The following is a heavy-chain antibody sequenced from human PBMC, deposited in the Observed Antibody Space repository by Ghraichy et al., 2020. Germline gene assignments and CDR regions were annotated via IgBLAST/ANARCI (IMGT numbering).Heavy chain of an antibody. CDR2: ISAYNGDT. Sequence: ASVKVSCKASGYPFTSYGISWVRQAPGQGLEWMGWISAYNGDTNYAQKLQGRVTMTTDTSTSTAYMELRSLRSDDTAVYYCASSAGGCGRYCSSTSLDYWGQGTLVTVSS. CDR1: GYPFTSYG. J-gene: IGHJ4*02. V-gene: IGHV1-18*01. CDR3: ASSAGGCGRYCSSTSLDY. D-gene: IGHD2-2*01.